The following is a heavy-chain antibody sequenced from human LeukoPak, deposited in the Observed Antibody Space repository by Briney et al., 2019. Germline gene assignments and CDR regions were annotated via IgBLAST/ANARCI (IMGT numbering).Heavy chain of an antibody. D-gene: IGHD3-3*01. CDR3: AKDGMDYDFWSGYYVSDY. CDR1: GFTFSSYG. J-gene: IGHJ4*02. V-gene: IGHV3-30*18. CDR2: ISYVGSNK. Sequence: GGSLRLSGAASGFTFSSYGMHWGRQSPGKGLEWVAAISYVGSNKYYADSVKGRFTISRDNSKNTLYLQMNSLRAEDTAVYYCAKDGMDYDFWSGYYVSDYWGQGTLVTVSS.